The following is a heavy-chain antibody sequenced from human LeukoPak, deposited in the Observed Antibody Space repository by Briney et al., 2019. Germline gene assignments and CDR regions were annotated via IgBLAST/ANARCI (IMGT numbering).Heavy chain of an antibody. Sequence: GGSLRLSCAASGFTFSSYGMHWVRQAPGRGLEWVAFIRYDGSNKYYADSVRGRFSISRDNSKNTLYLQMNSLRAEDTAVYYCAKDVVPPYSSGWYGFDYWGQGTLVTVSS. CDR1: GFTFSSYG. D-gene: IGHD6-19*01. J-gene: IGHJ4*02. CDR3: AKDVVPPYSSGWYGFDY. CDR2: IRYDGSNK. V-gene: IGHV3-30*02.